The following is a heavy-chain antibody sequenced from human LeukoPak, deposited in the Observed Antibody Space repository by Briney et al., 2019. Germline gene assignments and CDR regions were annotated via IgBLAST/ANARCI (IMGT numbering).Heavy chain of an antibody. J-gene: IGHJ4*02. V-gene: IGHV3-23*01. CDR3: ARESYGETVFGY. Sequence: GGSLRLSCAASGFTFSNNAMHWVRQAPGKGLEWVSAISGSGGSTYYADSVKGRFTISRDNSKNTLYLQMNSLRAEDTAVYYCARESYGETVFGYWGQGTLVTVSS. D-gene: IGHD4-17*01. CDR1: GFTFSNNA. CDR2: ISGSGGST.